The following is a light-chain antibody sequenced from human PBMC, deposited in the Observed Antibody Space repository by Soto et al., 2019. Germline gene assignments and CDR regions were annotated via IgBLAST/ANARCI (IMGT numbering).Light chain of an antibody. CDR2: GAS. Sequence: EIVLTQSPGTLSLSPGERATLSCRASQSVSSSYLAWYQQKPGQAPRRLIYGASSRDTGIPDRFSGSGSGTDFTLTISRLEPEDFAVYYCQQYGSSPPTCGQGTKVEIK. V-gene: IGKV3-20*01. J-gene: IGKJ1*01. CDR1: QSVSSSY. CDR3: QQYGSSPPT.